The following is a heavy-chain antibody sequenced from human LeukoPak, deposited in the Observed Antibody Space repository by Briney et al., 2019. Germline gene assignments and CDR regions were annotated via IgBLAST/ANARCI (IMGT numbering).Heavy chain of an antibody. V-gene: IGHV4-59*01. Sequence: PSETLSLTCTVSGGSISSYYWSWIRQPPGKGLEWIGYIYYSGSTNYNPSLKSRVTISVDTSKNQFSLKLSSVTAADTAVYYCARGGSGWYSNHWGQGTLVTVSS. D-gene: IGHD6-19*01. CDR2: IYYSGST. J-gene: IGHJ5*02. CDR1: GGSISSYY. CDR3: ARGGSGWYSNH.